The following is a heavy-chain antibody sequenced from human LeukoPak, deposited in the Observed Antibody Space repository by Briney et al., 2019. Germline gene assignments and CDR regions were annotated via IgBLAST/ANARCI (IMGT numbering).Heavy chain of an antibody. CDR3: ATGGGSSWSIPSPFDY. D-gene: IGHD6-13*01. J-gene: IGHJ4*02. V-gene: IGHV1-24*01. CDR2: FDPEGGET. CDR1: RYTLTELS. Sequence: ASVKVSCKVSRYTLTELSMHWVRQAPGKGLEWMGGFDPEGGETIYAQKFQGRVTMTEDTSTDTAYMELSSLRSEDTAVYYCATGGGSSWSIPSPFDYWGQGTLVTVSS.